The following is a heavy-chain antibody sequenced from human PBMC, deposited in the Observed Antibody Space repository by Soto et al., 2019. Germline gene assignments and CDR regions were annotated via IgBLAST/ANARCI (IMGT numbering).Heavy chain of an antibody. Sequence: QVQLQQWGAGLLKPSETLSFTCAVYGGSFSGYYWSWIRQPPGKGLEYIGEINHSGSTNYNPSLKRRFTISVDTSKNQFSLKLSSVTAADTAVYYCARRYGGNSGTFDFWGQGTLVTVSS. CDR2: INHSGST. V-gene: IGHV4-34*01. CDR1: GGSFSGYY. J-gene: IGHJ4*02. CDR3: ARRYGGNSGTFDF. D-gene: IGHD4-17*01.